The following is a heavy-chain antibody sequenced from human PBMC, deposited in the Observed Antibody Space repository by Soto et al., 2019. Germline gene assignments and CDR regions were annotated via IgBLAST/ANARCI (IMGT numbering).Heavy chain of an antibody. CDR1: GFIFSAYG. CDR2: INYDGSSK. CDR3: ARCKQKVIHCAMDV. V-gene: IGHV3-33*01. Sequence: QVHLVESGGGAVQAGRSLRVSCATSGFIFSAYGMHWVRQAPGKGLEWVAFINYDGSSKFYGDSVKGRFTVSRDNSKNTLFLQLNSLRVEDTATYYCARCKQKVIHCAMDVWGQGATVTVTS. J-gene: IGHJ6*02. D-gene: IGHD2-21*01.